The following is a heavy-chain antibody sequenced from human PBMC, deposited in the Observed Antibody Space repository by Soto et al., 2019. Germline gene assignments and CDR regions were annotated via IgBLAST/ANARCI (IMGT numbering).Heavy chain of an antibody. Sequence: PGGSLRLSCAASGFTFSSYAMHWVRQAPGKGLEYVSAVSSNGGSTYYANSVKGRFTISRDNSKNTLYLQMGSLRAEDMAVYYCARLYYYYDSSGYYSYWGQGTLVTVSS. D-gene: IGHD3-22*01. CDR3: ARLYYYYDSSGYYSY. CDR1: GFTFSSYA. J-gene: IGHJ4*02. V-gene: IGHV3-64*01. CDR2: VSSNGGST.